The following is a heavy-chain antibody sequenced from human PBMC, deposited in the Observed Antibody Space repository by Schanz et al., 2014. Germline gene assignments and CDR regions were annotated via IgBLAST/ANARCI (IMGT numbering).Heavy chain of an antibody. J-gene: IGHJ4*02. CDR2: IWSDGSGK. CDR3: ARDSRPNYDFLTAYYSIDY. Sequence: QVQLLQFGGGVVQPGRSLRLSCAASGFTFSSYAMHWVRQAPGKGLEWVAVIWSDGSGKYYADSVKGRFTISRDSPKNTLYLQMNSLRAEDTAVYYCARDSRPNYDFLTAYYSIDYWGQGTLVTVSS. V-gene: IGHV3-33*08. CDR1: GFTFSSYA. D-gene: IGHD3-9*01.